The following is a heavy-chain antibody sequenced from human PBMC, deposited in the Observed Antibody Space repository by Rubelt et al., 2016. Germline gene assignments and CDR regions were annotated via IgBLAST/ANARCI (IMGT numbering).Heavy chain of an antibody. CDR3: AGGMRWVGEKY. Sequence: QVQLVQSGSELKNPGASVKVSCKASGCTFTSYAMNWVRQAPGQGLEWMGWINNNTGNPTYAKGCPGRFSCCLETAVRRADLQFGSLTVEDTAVYYCAGGMRWVGEKYWGPGTLVPVSS. V-gene: IGHV7-4-1*01. CDR2: INNNTGNP. J-gene: IGHJ4*02. CDR1: GCTFTSYA. D-gene: IGHD3-10*01.